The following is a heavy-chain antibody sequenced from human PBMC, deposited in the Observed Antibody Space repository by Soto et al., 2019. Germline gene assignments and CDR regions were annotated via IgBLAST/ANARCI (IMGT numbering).Heavy chain of an antibody. CDR2: IKSKTDGGTT. J-gene: IGHJ4*02. CDR3: TTDGPIVVGR. Sequence: WGSLRLSCAASGFTFINAWIILFRQAPGKGLEWVVRIKSKTDGGTTDYAAPVKGRFTISRDDSKNTLYLQMNSLKTEDTAVYYCTTDGPIVVGRWGQGTLVTVSS. V-gene: IGHV3-15*01. CDR1: GFTFINAW. D-gene: IGHD2-2*01.